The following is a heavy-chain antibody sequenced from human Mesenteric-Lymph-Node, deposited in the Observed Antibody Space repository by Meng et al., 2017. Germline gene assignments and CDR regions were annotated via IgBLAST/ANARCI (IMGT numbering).Heavy chain of an antibody. CDR1: GFTFSNAW. V-gene: IGHV3-15*01. Sequence: GESLKISCAASGFTFSNAWMSWVRQAPGKGLEWVGRIKSKTDGGTTDYAAPVKGRFTISRDDSKNTLYLQMNSLKTEDTGVYYCTRDPKVGAKYYYYGMDVWGQGTTVTVSS. D-gene: IGHD3-16*01. CDR2: IKSKTDGGTT. CDR3: TRDPKVGAKYYYYGMDV. J-gene: IGHJ6*02.